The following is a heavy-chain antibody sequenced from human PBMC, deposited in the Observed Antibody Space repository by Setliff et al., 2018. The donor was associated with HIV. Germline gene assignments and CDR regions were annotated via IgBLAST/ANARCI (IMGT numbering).Heavy chain of an antibody. Sequence: ASVKVSCKASGYTFTNYYMHWVRQAPGQGLEWMGRFNPNSGGTNYAQKFQGRVTMTRDTSINAAYMELRSLRSDDTAVYYCARNFGLSPSGKYYYYYGMDIWGQGTTVTVSS. CDR1: GYTFTNYY. J-gene: IGHJ6*02. V-gene: IGHV1-2*06. CDR3: ARNFGLSPSGKYYYYYGMDI. CDR2: FNPNSGGT. D-gene: IGHD3-10*01.